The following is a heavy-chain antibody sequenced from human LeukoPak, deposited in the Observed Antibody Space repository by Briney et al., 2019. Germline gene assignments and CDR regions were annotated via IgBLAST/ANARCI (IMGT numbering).Heavy chain of an antibody. CDR3: ARVRGYGRDYYYYYIDV. CDR1: GGSISSSNW. CDR2: IYHGGST. D-gene: IGHD5-18*01. V-gene: IGHV4-4*02. J-gene: IGHJ6*03. Sequence: SETLSLTCAVSGGSISSSNWWSWVRQPPGKGLEWIGEIYHGGSTNYNPSLKSRVTISVDKSKNQFSLKLSSVTAADSAVYYCARVRGYGRDYYYYYIDVWGKGTTVTVSS.